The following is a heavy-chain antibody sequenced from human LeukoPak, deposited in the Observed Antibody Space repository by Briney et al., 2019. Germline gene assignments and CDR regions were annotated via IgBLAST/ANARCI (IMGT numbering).Heavy chain of an antibody. V-gene: IGHV3-23*01. CDR3: ANRYSGYEYYYYYGMDV. J-gene: IGHJ6*02. D-gene: IGHD5-12*01. CDR1: GFTFSSYA. Sequence: GGSLRLSCAASGFTFSSYAMSWVRQAPGKGLEWVSAISGSGGSTYYADSVKGRFTISRDNSKNTLYLQMNSLRAEDTAVYYCANRYSGYEYYYYYGMDVWGQGTTVTVSS. CDR2: ISGSGGST.